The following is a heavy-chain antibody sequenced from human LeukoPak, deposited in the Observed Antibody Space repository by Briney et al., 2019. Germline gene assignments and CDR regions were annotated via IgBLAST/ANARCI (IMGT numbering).Heavy chain of an antibody. J-gene: IGHJ4*02. CDR1: GYSFTTYW. CDR3: ARRSPMYSSSPFDY. CDR2: IYPGDSDT. Sequence: GESLKVSCQGSGYSFTTYWIGWVRQMPGKGLEWMGIIYPGDSDTRYSPSFQGQVTISADKSISTAYLQWSSLKASDTAIYYCARRSPMYSSSPFDYWGQGTLVTVSS. D-gene: IGHD6-13*01. V-gene: IGHV5-51*01.